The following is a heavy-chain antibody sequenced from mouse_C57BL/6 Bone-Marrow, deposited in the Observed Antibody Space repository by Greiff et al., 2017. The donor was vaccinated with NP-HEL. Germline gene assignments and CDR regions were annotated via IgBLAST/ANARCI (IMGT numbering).Heavy chain of an antibody. V-gene: IGHV5-6*02. J-gene: IGHJ3*01. Sequence: DVMLVESGGDLVKPGGSLKLSCAASGFTFSSYGMSWVRQTPDKRLEWVATISSGGSYTYYPDSVKGRFTISRDNAKNTLYLQMSSLKSEDTAMYDCASRLRRRTWFAYWGQGTLVTVSA. CDR3: ASRLRRRTWFAY. CDR2: ISSGGSYT. CDR1: GFTFSSYG.